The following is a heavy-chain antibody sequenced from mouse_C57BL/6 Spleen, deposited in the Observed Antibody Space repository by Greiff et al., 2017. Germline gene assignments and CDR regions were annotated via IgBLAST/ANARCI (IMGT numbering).Heavy chain of an antibody. V-gene: IGHV1-64*01. J-gene: IGHJ2*01. Sequence: QVHVKQPGAELVKPGASVKLSCKASGYTFTSYWMHWVKQRPGQGLEWIGMIHPNSGSTNYNEKFKSKATLTVDKSSSTAYMQLSSLTSEYSAVXYCANSNRLDYGGQGTTLTVSS. CDR2: IHPNSGST. CDR3: ANSNRLDY. D-gene: IGHD2-5*01. CDR1: GYTFTSYW.